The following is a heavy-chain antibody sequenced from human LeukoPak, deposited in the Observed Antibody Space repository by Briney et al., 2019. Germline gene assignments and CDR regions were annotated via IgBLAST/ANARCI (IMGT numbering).Heavy chain of an antibody. V-gene: IGHV4-59*01. CDR3: ARESGSYLWRSWLNP. Sequence: SETLSLTCTVPGGSISSYYWSWIRQPPGKGLEWIGNIYNSGNTNYNPSLKSRVTISIDTSKNQFSLKVISVTAADTAIYYCARESGSYLWRSWLNPWGQGTLVTVSS. D-gene: IGHD3-16*01. CDR2: IYNSGNT. CDR1: GGSISSYY. J-gene: IGHJ5*02.